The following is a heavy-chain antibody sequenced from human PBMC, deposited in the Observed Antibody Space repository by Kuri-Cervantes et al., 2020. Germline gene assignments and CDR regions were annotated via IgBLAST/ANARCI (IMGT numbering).Heavy chain of an antibody. Sequence: LSLTCAASGFTFSSYGMHWVRQAPGKGLEWVAVIWYDGSNKYYADSVKGRFTISRDNSKNTLYLQMNSLRAEDTAVYYCAKDDYGSGSYDLYYYYYGMDVWGQGTTVTVSS. CDR3: AKDDYGSGSYDLYYYYYGMDV. CDR1: GFTFSSYG. D-gene: IGHD3-10*01. J-gene: IGHJ6*02. CDR2: IWYDGSNK. V-gene: IGHV3-33*06.